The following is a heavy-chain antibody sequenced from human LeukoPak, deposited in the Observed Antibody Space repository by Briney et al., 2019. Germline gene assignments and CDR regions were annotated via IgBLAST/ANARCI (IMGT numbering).Heavy chain of an antibody. CDR3: ARQTGSGLFILP. D-gene: IGHD3/OR15-3a*01. CDR2: IYYSGNT. J-gene: IGHJ4*02. Sequence: SETPSLTCTVSGVSISSSNSYWGWIRQPPGKGLEWIGSIYYSGNTYYNASLKSQVSISIDTSKNQFSLKLTSVTAADTAVYYCARQTGSGLFILPGGQGTLVTVSS. CDR1: GVSISSSNSY. V-gene: IGHV4-39*01.